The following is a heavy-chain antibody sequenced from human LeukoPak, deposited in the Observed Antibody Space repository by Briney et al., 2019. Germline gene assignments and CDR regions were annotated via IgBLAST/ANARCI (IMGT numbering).Heavy chain of an antibody. CDR3: ARFLRPYYDILTGYSSPFDY. CDR1: GYSFTSYW. J-gene: IGHJ4*02. Sequence: GESLKISCKGSGYSFTSYWIGWVRQMPGKGLEWMGIIYPGDSDTRYSPSFQGQVTTSADKSISTAYLQWSSLKASDTAMYYCARFLRPYYDILTGYSSPFDYWGQGTLVTVSS. CDR2: IYPGDSDT. V-gene: IGHV5-51*01. D-gene: IGHD3-9*01.